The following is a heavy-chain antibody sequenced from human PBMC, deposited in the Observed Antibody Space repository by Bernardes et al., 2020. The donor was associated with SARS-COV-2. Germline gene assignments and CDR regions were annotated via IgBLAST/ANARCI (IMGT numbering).Heavy chain of an antibody. CDR3: TRGPRMLDYYYGLDV. D-gene: IGHD3-16*01. CDR2: IDTATKS. Sequence: GGSLRLSCTASGFTFSKYDMDWVRQAPGKGLEWVSAIDTATKSYYSDSVRGRFIISRDNAKNSLYLQMNSLRAGDTGVYYCTRGPRMLDYYYGLDVWGQGTTFTVS. V-gene: IGHV3-13*01. J-gene: IGHJ6*02. CDR1: GFTFSKYD.